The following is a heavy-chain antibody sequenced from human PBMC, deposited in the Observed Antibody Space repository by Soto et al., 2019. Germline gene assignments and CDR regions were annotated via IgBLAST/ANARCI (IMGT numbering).Heavy chain of an antibody. D-gene: IGHD6-13*01. V-gene: IGHV1-69*13. CDR1: GGTFSSYA. J-gene: IGHJ6*02. CDR2: IIPIFGTA. Sequence: SVKVSCKASGGTFSSYAISWVRQAPGQGLEWMGGIIPIFGTANYAQKFQGRVTITADESTSTAYMELSSLRSEDTAVYYCARDPFGIAAAGSYYCYYYGMDVWGQGTTVTVSS. CDR3: ARDPFGIAAAGSYYCYYYGMDV.